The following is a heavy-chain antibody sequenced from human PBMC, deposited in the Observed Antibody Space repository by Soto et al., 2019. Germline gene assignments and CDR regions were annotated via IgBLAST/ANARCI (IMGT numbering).Heavy chain of an antibody. CDR1: GYTFTSYA. CDR3: AREGFGVVMSGGWFDP. CDR2: INAGNGNT. D-gene: IGHD3-3*01. V-gene: IGHV1-3*01. Sequence: QVQLVQSGAEVKKPGASVKVSCKASGYTFTSYAMHWVRQAPGQRLEWMGWINAGNGNTKYSQKFQGRVTITRDTSASTSYMELSSLRSEDTAVYYSAREGFGVVMSGGWFDPWGQGTLVTVSS. J-gene: IGHJ5*02.